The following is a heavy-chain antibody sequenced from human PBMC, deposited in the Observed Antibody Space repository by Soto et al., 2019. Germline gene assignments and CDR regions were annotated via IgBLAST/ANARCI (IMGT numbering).Heavy chain of an antibody. CDR2: INPNSGGT. Sequence: ASVKVSCKASGYTFTGYYMHWVRQAPGQGLECMGWINPNSGGTNYAQKFQGRVTMTRXTXXSXXXMXLXXLRSDDTAVYYCARVGYYDLLTGSNDCWGQGTKVTVSS. CDR1: GYTFTGYY. V-gene: IGHV1-2*02. D-gene: IGHD3-9*01. CDR3: ARVGYYDLLTGSNDC. J-gene: IGHJ4*02.